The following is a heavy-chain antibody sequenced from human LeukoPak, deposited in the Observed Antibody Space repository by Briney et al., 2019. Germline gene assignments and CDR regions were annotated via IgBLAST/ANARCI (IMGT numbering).Heavy chain of an antibody. Sequence: PGGSVRLSCAASGFNVSNNYMNWVRQAPGKGLEWVSVIFSSGPTYYADSVKGRFTISRDTSKNALYLQMNSLRAEDTAVYYCAISGRGFGEFRGLDYWGQGTLVTVSS. CDR1: GFNVSNNY. CDR2: IFSSGPT. CDR3: AISGRGFGEFRGLDY. D-gene: IGHD3-10*01. J-gene: IGHJ4*02. V-gene: IGHV3-53*01.